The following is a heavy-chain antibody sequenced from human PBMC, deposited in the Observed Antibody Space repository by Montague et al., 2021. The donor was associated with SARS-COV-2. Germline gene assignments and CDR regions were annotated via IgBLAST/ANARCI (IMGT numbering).Heavy chain of an antibody. D-gene: IGHD5-24*01. V-gene: IGHV4-34*01. CDR1: GGSFHIFS. CDR2: VDHSGNT. Sequence: SETLSLTCAVYGGSFHIFSWGWIRQSPGKGLEWIGEVDHSGNTKYSPSLKSRVTISVDTSKNQFSLNLTSVTAADTAIYYCARGTRAVQITPGFRYWGQGTQVAVSS. CDR3: ARGTRAVQITPGFRY. J-gene: IGHJ4*02.